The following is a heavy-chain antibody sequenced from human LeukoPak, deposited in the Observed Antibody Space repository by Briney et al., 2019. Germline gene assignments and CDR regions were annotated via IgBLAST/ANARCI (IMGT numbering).Heavy chain of an antibody. J-gene: IGHJ4*02. CDR3: AKLPHYDFWSGYYTFDY. Sequence: PGGSLRLSCAASGFTFNNYAMSWVRQAPGKGLEWVSAISGSGGSTYYADSVKGRFTISRDNSKNTLYLQMNSLRAEDTAVYYCAKLPHYDFWSGYYTFDYWGQGTLVTVSS. CDR1: GFTFNNYA. CDR2: ISGSGGST. D-gene: IGHD3-3*01. V-gene: IGHV3-23*01.